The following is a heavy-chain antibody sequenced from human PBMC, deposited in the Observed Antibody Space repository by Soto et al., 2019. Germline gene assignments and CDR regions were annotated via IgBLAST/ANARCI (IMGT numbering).Heavy chain of an antibody. CDR1: GFTFSDYW. Sequence: GESLKISCPTSGFTFSDYWMTWVPQAPGKGLEWVANIKEDGSQMFYLYSVKCRFTVSRDNSKNSLYLQMNYPRAEDTAVYYCARGYCSSGTCPPLDFWGQGTLVTVSS. CDR3: ARGYCSSGTCPPLDF. CDR2: IKEDGSQM. V-gene: IGHV3-7*03. J-gene: IGHJ4*02. D-gene: IGHD2-15*01.